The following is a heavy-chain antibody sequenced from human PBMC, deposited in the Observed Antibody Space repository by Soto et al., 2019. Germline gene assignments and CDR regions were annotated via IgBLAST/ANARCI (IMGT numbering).Heavy chain of an antibody. V-gene: IGHV3-48*01. CDR1: GFTFSSYS. CDR2: IGTSSSTI. CDR3: ARDGHYAFDY. Sequence: GGSLRLSCAVSGFTFSSYSMNWVRQAPGKGLEWVSYIGTSSSTIYYGDSVKGRFTISRDNAKNSLYLQMNSLRAEDTAVYYCARDGHYAFDYWGQGTPVTVSS. J-gene: IGHJ4*02. D-gene: IGHD3-16*01.